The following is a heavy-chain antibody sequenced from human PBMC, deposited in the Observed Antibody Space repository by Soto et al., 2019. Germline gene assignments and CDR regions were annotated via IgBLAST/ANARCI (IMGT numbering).Heavy chain of an antibody. J-gene: IGHJ3*02. CDR1: GYTFTSYG. CDR3: ARGPMIVVVGAFDI. CDR2: ISAYNGNT. Sequence: EASVKVSCKASGYTFTSYGISWVRQAPGQGLEWMGWISAYNGNTNYAQKLQGRVTMTTDTSTSTAYMELRSLRSDDTAVYYCARGPMIVVVGAFDIWGQGTMVTVSS. D-gene: IGHD3-22*01. V-gene: IGHV1-18*01.